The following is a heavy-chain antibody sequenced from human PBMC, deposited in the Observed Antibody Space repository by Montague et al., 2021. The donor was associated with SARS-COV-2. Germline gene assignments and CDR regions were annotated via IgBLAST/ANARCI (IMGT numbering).Heavy chain of an antibody. D-gene: IGHD1-26*01. CDR1: GFTFSSYA. J-gene: IGHJ4*02. CDR3: ARVYGGSYRGRIDC. V-gene: IGHV3-30-3*01. CDR2: ISYDGSNK. Sequence: SLRLSCAASGFTFSSYAMHWVRQAPGKGLEWVAVISYDGSNKYYADPVKGRFTISRDNSKNTLYLQMNSLRAEDTAVYYCARVYGGSYRGRIDCWGQGTLVTVSS.